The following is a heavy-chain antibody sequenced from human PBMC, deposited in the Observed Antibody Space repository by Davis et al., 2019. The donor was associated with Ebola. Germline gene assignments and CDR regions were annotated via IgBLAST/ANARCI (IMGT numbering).Heavy chain of an antibody. V-gene: IGHV1-69*04. Sequence: SSVPVSRLTSLCTFPKYAVNWVRQAPGQGLEWMGRIISVVDTKDYAQKFQGRVTLTADKATNTADMDLSGLRFDDTAVYYCERGKWFDPWGQGTLVSVTS. CDR2: IISVVDTK. CDR3: ERGKWFDP. CDR1: LCTFPKYA. J-gene: IGHJ5*02.